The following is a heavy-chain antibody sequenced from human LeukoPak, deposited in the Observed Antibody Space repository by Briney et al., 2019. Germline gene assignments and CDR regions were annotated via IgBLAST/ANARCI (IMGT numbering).Heavy chain of an antibody. V-gene: IGHV1-8*01. CDR1: GYTFTSYD. D-gene: IGHD1-1*01. CDR3: ATPTQLSYYYGMDV. J-gene: IGHJ6*02. Sequence: ASVTVSCKASGYTFTSYDINWVRQATGQGLEWMGWMNPNSGNTGYAQKFQGRVTMTRNTSISTAYMELSSLRSEDTAVYYCATPTQLSYYYGMDVWGQGTTVTVSS. CDR2: MNPNSGNT.